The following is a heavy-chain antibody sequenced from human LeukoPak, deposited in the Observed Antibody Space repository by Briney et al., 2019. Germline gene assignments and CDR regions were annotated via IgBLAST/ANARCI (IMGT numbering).Heavy chain of an antibody. D-gene: IGHD3-3*01. Sequence: ASVTVSFKSSGSTFTVYNIHWVRQAPGQGLEWMGWINPNSGGTNYAQKFQGRVTITRDTSISTAYMELSTLRSDDTAVYYCARINTVFGVINNDYWGQGTLVTVSS. CDR2: INPNSGGT. CDR1: GSTFTVYN. CDR3: ARINTVFGVINNDY. V-gene: IGHV1-2*02. J-gene: IGHJ4*02.